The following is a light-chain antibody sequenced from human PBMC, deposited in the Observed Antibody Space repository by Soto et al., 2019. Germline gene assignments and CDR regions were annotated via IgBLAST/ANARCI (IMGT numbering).Light chain of an antibody. J-gene: IGKJ1*01. V-gene: IGKV1-27*01. CDR3: QKYDSAPRT. Sequence: DIQMTHSPSSLSASVGDRVTITCRASQGISNYLVWYEQKPGKVPKLLIYAAYTLQSGVPSRFSGSGSATSFTVTISSRQPGDVATYYCQKYDSAPRTVGQGTLVQIK. CDR1: QGISNY. CDR2: AAY.